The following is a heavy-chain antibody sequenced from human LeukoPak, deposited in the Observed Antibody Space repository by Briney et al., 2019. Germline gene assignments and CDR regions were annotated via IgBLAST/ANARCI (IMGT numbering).Heavy chain of an antibody. Sequence: SETLSLTCTVSGGSISSSSYYWGWNRQPPGKGLEWIGSIYYSGSTYYNPSLKSRVTISVDPSKSQFSLKLSSVTAADTAVYYCARDRPYDYVWGSYRYDAFDIWGQGTMVTVSS. D-gene: IGHD3-16*02. CDR1: GGSISSSSYY. CDR3: ARDRPYDYVWGSYRYDAFDI. J-gene: IGHJ3*02. V-gene: IGHV4-39*07. CDR2: IYYSGST.